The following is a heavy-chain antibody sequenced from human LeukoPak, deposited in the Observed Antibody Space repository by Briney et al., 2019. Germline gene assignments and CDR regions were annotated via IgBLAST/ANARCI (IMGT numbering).Heavy chain of an antibody. CDR2: IYTSGST. Sequence: SETLSLTCTVSGGSISSYYWSWIRQPAGKGLEWIGRIYTSGSTNYNPSLKGRVTMSVDTSKNQFSLKLSSVTAADTAVYYCARVSSGSYSYYFDYWGQGTLVTVSS. CDR3: ARVSSGSYSYYFDY. D-gene: IGHD1-26*01. V-gene: IGHV4-4*07. J-gene: IGHJ4*02. CDR1: GGSISSYY.